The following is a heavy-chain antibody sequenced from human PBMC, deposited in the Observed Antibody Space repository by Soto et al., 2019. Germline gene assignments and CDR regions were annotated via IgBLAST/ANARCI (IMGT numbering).Heavy chain of an antibody. CDR1: GGAISSPY. CDR3: SRWDSYYHYMDV. V-gene: IGHV4-59*08. Sequence: SETLSLTCTVSGGAISSPYCSWVRQPPGKGLEWIGYIYYTGSTNYNPSLESRVTISVDTPKNQFTLNLNSVTAADTAMYYCSRWDSYYHYMDVWGKGTTVTVSS. D-gene: IGHD1-26*01. J-gene: IGHJ6*03. CDR2: IYYTGST.